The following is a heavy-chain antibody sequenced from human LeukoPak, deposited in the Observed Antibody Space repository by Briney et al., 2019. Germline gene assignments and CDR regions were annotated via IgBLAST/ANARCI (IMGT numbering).Heavy chain of an antibody. CDR1: GGSISSYY. V-gene: IGHV4-59*01. Sequence: SETLSLTCSVSGGSISSYYWSRIRQPPGKGREWIGYIYYSGSTNYNRSLKSRVTISVDTSKNQFSLKLSSVTSADTAVYYCARSGPMVRGVLLKFFDYWGQGTLVTVSS. CDR2: IYYSGST. D-gene: IGHD3-10*01. J-gene: IGHJ4*02. CDR3: ARSGPMVRGVLLKFFDY.